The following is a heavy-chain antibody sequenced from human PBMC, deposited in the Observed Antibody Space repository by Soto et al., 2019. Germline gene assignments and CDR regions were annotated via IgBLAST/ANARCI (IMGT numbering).Heavy chain of an antibody. CDR2: IYYSGTT. J-gene: IGHJ4*02. V-gene: IGHV4-31*03. Sequence: SETLSLTCTVSGGSISSGGYHWSWIRQYPGKGLEYIGFIYYSGTTYYNPSLRSRLTISIDAPKNVFSLKLSSVTAADTAVYYCARGHSGNVDHWGQGTLVTVSS. CDR3: ARGHSGNVDH. CDR1: GGSISSGGYH. D-gene: IGHD1-26*01.